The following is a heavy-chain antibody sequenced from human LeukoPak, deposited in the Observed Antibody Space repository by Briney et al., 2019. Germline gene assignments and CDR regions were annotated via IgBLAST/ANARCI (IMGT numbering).Heavy chain of an antibody. V-gene: IGHV4-34*01. D-gene: IGHD3-10*01. CDR1: GGSFSGYY. CDR2: IYHSGST. CDR3: ARAAMVRGVIIMGYNWFDP. Sequence: SETLSLTCAVYGGSFSGYYWSWIRQPPGKGLEWIGEIYHSGSTNYNPSLKSRVTISVDKSKNQFSLKLSSVTAADTAVYYCARAAMVRGVIIMGYNWFDPWGQGTLVTVSS. J-gene: IGHJ5*02.